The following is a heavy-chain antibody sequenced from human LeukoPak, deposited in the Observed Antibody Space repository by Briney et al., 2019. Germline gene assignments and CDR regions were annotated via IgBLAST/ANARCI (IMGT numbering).Heavy chain of an antibody. D-gene: IGHD5-12*01. CDR3: ARVSSGYDYYYFYYMDV. CDR2: ISSSSSTI. V-gene: IGHV3-48*01. J-gene: IGHJ6*03. Sequence: GGSLRLSFAASGFTFSSYSMNWVRQAPGKGLEWVSYISSSSSTIYYADSVKGRFTISRDNAKNSLYLQMNSLRSEDTAVYYCARVSSGYDYYYFYYMDVWGKGTTVTVSS. CDR1: GFTFSSYS.